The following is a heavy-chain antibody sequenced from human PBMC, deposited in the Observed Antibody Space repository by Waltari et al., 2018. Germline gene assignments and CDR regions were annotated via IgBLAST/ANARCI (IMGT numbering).Heavy chain of an antibody. J-gene: IGHJ4*02. CDR3: ARDSRGGLFFDY. V-gene: IGHV3-53*01. Sequence: EVQLVESGGGFIQSGGSLRLSCAASGFTVSSNYMSWVRQAPGKGVDWVSVIFSDGRTYYADSVKGRFTISRDNSKNTLYLQINSLRAEDTAVYYCARDSRGGLFFDYWGQGTLVTVSS. CDR1: GFTVSSNY. CDR2: IFSDGRT.